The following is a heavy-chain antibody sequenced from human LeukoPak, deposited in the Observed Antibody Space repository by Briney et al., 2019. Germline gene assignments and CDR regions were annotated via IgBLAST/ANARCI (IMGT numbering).Heavy chain of an antibody. D-gene: IGHD1-26*01. Sequence: PGGSLRLSCAASGFTFSSYAMHWVRQAPGKGLEWVSAVTSGSTTYYADSVKGRFTISRDNSKNTVCLQMNSLRAEDTAIYYCAKRTGATTGFDYWGQGTLVTVSS. CDR1: GFTFSSYA. V-gene: IGHV3-23*01. J-gene: IGHJ4*02. CDR2: VTSGSTT. CDR3: AKRTGATTGFDY.